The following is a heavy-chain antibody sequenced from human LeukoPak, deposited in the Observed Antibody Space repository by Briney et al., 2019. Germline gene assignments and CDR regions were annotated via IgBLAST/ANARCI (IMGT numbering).Heavy chain of an antibody. J-gene: IGHJ4*02. CDR2: IRSKAYGGTT. CDR1: GFTFGDYA. V-gene: IGHV3-49*04. D-gene: IGHD3-9*01. CDR3: TRAPDERYFDWLPLLDY. Sequence: GGSLRLSCTASGFTFGDYAISWVHQAPGKGLEWVGFIRSKAYGGTTEYAASVKGRFTISRDDSKSIAYLQMNSLKTEDTAVYYCTRAPDERYFDWLPLLDYWGQGTLVTVSS.